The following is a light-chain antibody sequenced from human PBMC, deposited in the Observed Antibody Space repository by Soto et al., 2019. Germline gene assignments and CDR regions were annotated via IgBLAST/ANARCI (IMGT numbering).Light chain of an antibody. J-gene: IGKJ1*01. CDR3: QQYYHWPRT. CDR2: DAS. Sequence: EIVLTQSPATLSLSPGERATLSCRASQSVSSHLAWFQQRPGQAPRLLIYDASNRATGIPARFSGRGSGTDFILTITSLQSEDFGIYYCQQYYHWPRTFGQGTKVDIK. V-gene: IGKV3D-15*01. CDR1: QSVSSH.